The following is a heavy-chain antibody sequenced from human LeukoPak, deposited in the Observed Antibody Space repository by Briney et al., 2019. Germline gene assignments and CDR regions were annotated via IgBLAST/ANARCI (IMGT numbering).Heavy chain of an antibody. D-gene: IGHD1-1*01. CDR1: GGSISSGRYY. V-gene: IGHV4-39*07. J-gene: IGHJ3*02. Sequence: SQTLSLTCTVSGGSISSGRYYWSWIRQPPGKGLEWIGSIYHSGSTYYNPSLKSRVTISVDTSKNQFSLKLSSVTAADTAVYYCARRTTSGVDAFDIWGQGTMVTVSS. CDR3: ARRTTSGVDAFDI. CDR2: IYHSGST.